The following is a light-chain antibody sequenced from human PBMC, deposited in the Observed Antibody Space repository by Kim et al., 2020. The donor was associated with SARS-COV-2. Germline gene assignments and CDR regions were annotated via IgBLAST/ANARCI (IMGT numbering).Light chain of an antibody. V-gene: IGKV1-5*03. CDR2: KAS. J-gene: IGKJ1*01. Sequence: ASIGDRVSITCRASQSINSGLAWYQQKPGKAPKLLIFKASTLVSGVPSRFSGSGSETEFTLTISSLQPDDFATYYCQQYNSYSGTFGQGTRVEIK. CDR3: QQYNSYSGT. CDR1: QSINSG.